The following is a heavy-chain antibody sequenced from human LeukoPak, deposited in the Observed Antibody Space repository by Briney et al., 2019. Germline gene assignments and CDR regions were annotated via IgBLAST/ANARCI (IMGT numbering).Heavy chain of an antibody. CDR2: IYYSGST. V-gene: IGHV4-59*08. Sequence: SETLSLTCTVSGGSISSYYWSWIRQPPGKGLEWIGYIYYSGSTNYNPSLKSRVTISVDTSKNQFSLELSSVTAADTAVYYCARHHGSGFDYWGQGTLVTASS. CDR3: ARHHGSGFDY. CDR1: GGSISSYY. J-gene: IGHJ4*02. D-gene: IGHD6-19*01.